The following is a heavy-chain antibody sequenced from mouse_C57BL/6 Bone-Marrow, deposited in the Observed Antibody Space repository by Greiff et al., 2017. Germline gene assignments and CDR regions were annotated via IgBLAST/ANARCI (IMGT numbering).Heavy chain of an antibody. CDR2: IDPSDSYT. CDR3: ARYYGYDVDY. J-gene: IGHJ2*01. CDR1: GYTFTSYW. Sequence: VQLQQPGAELVMPGASVKLSCKASGYTFTSYWMHWVKQRPGQGLEWIGEIDPSDSYTNYNQKFKGKSTLTVDKSSSTAYMQLSSLTSEDSAVYYCARYYGYDVDYWGQGTALTVTA. V-gene: IGHV1-69*01. D-gene: IGHD2-2*01.